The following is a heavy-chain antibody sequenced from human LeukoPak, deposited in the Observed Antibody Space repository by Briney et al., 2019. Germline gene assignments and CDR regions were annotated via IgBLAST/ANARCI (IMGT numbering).Heavy chain of an antibody. Sequence: GGSLRLSCAASGFTFSSYWMSWVRQAPWKGLEWVANIKQDGSEKYYVDSVKGRFTISRDNAKNSLYLQMNSLRAEDTAVYYCARLNSGAENYDILTGYIPELDYWGQGTLVTVSS. V-gene: IGHV3-7*01. CDR2: IKQDGSEK. J-gene: IGHJ4*02. CDR3: ARLNSGAENYDILTGYIPELDY. D-gene: IGHD3-9*01. CDR1: GFTFSSYW.